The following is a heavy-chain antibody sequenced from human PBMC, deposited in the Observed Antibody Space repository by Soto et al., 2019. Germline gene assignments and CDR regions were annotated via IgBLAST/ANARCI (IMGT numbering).Heavy chain of an antibody. D-gene: IGHD6-13*01. Sequence: QVQLVQSGAEVKKPGASVKVSCKASGYTFNTYGISWVRQAPGQGLEWMGWISTYNGNANYVQKVQGRVTMTTDTTTSPAYMELGSLRFDDTAVYYCARDEGTAAGVYDSWGQGTLVTVSS. J-gene: IGHJ5*01. CDR2: ISTYNGNA. CDR3: ARDEGTAAGVYDS. CDR1: GYTFNTYG. V-gene: IGHV1-18*01.